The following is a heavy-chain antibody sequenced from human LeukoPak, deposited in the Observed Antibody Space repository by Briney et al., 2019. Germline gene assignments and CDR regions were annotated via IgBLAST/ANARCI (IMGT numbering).Heavy chain of an antibody. D-gene: IGHD6-19*01. J-gene: IGHJ4*02. CDR2: IYPGDSDT. Sequence: GESLKISCKGSGYSFTSYWIGWVRQMPGKGLGWRGIIYPGDSDTRYSPSFQGQVTISADKSISTAYLQWGSLKASDTAMYYCARPSSSGWSPDYFDYWGQGTLVTVSS. V-gene: IGHV5-51*01. CDR1: GYSFTSYW. CDR3: ARPSSSGWSPDYFDY.